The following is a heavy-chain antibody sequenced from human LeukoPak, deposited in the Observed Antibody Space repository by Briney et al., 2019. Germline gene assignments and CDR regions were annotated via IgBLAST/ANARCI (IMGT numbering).Heavy chain of an antibody. CDR3: ARQDGNSEFYFDS. J-gene: IGHJ4*02. CDR1: GHNFIYYW. Sequence: GESLKISCQSSGHNFIYYWIAWVRQMPGRGLEWTGIIYPGDSDTRYSPSFQGQVTISADKSLSTAFLQLKSLKASDTAMYYCARQDGNSEFYFDSWGQGTLVTVSS. CDR2: IYPGDSDT. V-gene: IGHV5-51*01. D-gene: IGHD4-23*01.